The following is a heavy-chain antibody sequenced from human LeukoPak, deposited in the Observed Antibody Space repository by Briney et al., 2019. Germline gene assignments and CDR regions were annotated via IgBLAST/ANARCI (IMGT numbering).Heavy chain of an antibody. V-gene: IGHV3-33*01. CDR3: ARDAQRGFDYSNSLEY. CDR1: GVIYSHYG. Sequence: PGRSLRLSCAASGVIYSHYGMHWVRQAPGKGLEWGAVIWSDGGNRFYAGSVKGRFTISRDNSQNTLFLQMNSLRAEDTAMYYCARDAQRGFDYSNSLEYWGHGTLVTVSS. J-gene: IGHJ4*01. D-gene: IGHD4-11*01. CDR2: IWSDGGNR.